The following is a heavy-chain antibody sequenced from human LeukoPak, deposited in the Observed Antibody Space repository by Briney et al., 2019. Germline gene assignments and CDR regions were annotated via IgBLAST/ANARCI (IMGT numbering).Heavy chain of an antibody. CDR1: GFTSSSYA. J-gene: IGHJ4*02. V-gene: IGHV3-23*01. D-gene: IGHD6-13*01. CDR2: ISGSGGST. CDR3: AKFPAAGTNSGGFDY. Sequence: GGSLRHSCAASGFTSSSYAMSWVRQAPGKGLEWVSSISGSGGSTYYADSVKGRFTISRDNSKNTLYLQMNSLRAEDTALYHCAKFPAAGTNSGGFDYWGQGTLVTVSS.